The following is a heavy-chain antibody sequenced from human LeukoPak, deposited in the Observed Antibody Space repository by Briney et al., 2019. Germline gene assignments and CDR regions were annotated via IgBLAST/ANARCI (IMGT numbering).Heavy chain of an antibody. CDR3: AKDMGHYGDYVGY. V-gene: IGHV3-43*02. Sequence: PGGSLRLSCAASGFTFSSYDMHWVRQAPGKGLEWVSLISGDGGNTYYADSVKGRFTISRDNSKNSLYLQMNSLRTEDTALYYCAKDMGHYGDYVGYWGQGTLVTVSS. D-gene: IGHD4-17*01. CDR2: ISGDGGNT. J-gene: IGHJ4*02. CDR1: GFTFSSYD.